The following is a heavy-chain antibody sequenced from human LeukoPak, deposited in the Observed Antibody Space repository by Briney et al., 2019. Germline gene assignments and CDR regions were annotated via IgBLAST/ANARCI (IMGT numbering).Heavy chain of an antibody. D-gene: IGHD3-10*02. J-gene: IGHJ6*04. V-gene: IGHV3-48*03. CDR3: AELGITMIGGV. CDR1: GYSFKSYA. CDR2: ISSSCSTI. Sequence: GGSLRLSCAASGYSFKSYAIHWVRQAPGKGLEWVSYISSSCSTIYYADSVKGRFTISRDNAKNSLYLQMNSLRAEDTAVYYCAELGITMIGGVWGKGTTVTISS.